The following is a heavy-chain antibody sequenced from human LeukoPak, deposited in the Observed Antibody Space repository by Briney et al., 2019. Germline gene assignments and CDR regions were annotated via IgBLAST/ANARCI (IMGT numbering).Heavy chain of an antibody. Sequence: PGGSLRLSCAASGFTFSSYEMNWVRQAPGKGLEWVSYTSSSGSTIYYADSVEGRFTISRDNAKNSLYLQMNSLRAEDTAVYYCARALGADFDYWGQGTLVTVSS. J-gene: IGHJ4*02. D-gene: IGHD1-26*01. CDR3: ARALGADFDY. CDR1: GFTFSSYE. V-gene: IGHV3-48*03. CDR2: TSSSGSTI.